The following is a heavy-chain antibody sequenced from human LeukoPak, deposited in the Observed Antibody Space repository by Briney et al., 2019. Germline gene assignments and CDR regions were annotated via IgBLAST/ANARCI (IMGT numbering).Heavy chain of an antibody. CDR2: ISSSGSTI. D-gene: IGHD2-15*01. CDR1: GFTFSSYG. Sequence: GGSLRLSCAASGFTFSSYGMNWVRQAPGKGLEWVSYISSSGSTIYYADSVKGRFTISRDNAKNSLYLQMNSLRAEDTAVYYCARGEDIVVVVAATSYGMDVWGQGTTVTVSS. J-gene: IGHJ6*02. V-gene: IGHV3-48*03. CDR3: ARGEDIVVVVAATSYGMDV.